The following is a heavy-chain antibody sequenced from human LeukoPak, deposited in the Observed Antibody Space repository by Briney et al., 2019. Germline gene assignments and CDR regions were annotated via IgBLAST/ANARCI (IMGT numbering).Heavy chain of an antibody. J-gene: IGHJ4*02. CDR1: GGSLSGYS. CDR3: ARVPGRPAAVFDY. D-gene: IGHD2-2*01. CDR2: VNHSGST. Sequence: TSETLSLTCAVYGGSLSGYSWSWIRQPPGKGLEWIGEVNHSGSTNYNPSLKRRVTISVDTSKNHFSLKLSSVTAADSAFYYCARVPGRPAAVFDYWGQGTLVTVSS. V-gene: IGHV4-34*01.